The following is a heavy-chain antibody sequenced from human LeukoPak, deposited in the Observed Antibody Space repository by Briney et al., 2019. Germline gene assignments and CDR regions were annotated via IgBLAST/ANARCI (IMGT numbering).Heavy chain of an antibody. Sequence: GGSLRLSCAASGFTFSAYAMSWVRQAPGKGLEWVSAITDSGGSTYHADSVKGRFIISRDNSKNTLYMHMHSLRAGDTSIYYCAKGSSSARLYYFDYWGQGTLVTVSS. D-gene: IGHD6-19*01. CDR1: GFTFSAYA. V-gene: IGHV3-23*01. CDR2: ITDSGGST. J-gene: IGHJ4*02. CDR3: AKGSSSARLYYFDY.